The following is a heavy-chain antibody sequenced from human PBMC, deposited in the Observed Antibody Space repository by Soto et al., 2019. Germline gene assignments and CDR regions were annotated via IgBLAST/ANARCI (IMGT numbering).Heavy chain of an antibody. Sequence: EVQLVESGGGLVQPGGSLRLSCAASGFTFSSYAMHWVRQAPGKGLEYVSAISSNGGSTYYANSVKGRFTISRDNSKNPLYLQIGSLRAADMAVYYCARDGTMVRGVIARGAPVFDLWGRGTLVTSSS. V-gene: IGHV3-64*01. J-gene: IGHJ2*01. CDR2: ISSNGGST. CDR3: ARDGTMVRGVIARGAPVFDL. CDR1: GFTFSSYA. D-gene: IGHD3-10*01.